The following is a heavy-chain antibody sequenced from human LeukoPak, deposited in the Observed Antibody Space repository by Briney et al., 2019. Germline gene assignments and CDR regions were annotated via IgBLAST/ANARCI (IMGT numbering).Heavy chain of an antibody. CDR2: ISTSSSYI. CDR1: GFTFSSYV. D-gene: IGHD3-22*01. CDR3: ARAAPTRTLIGSGADY. J-gene: IGHJ4*02. V-gene: IGHV3-21*01. Sequence: GGSLRLSCAASGFTFSSYVMSWVRQAPGKGLEWVSSISTSSSYIYYADSVKGRFTISRDNAKNSLYLQMNSLRAEDTAVYYCARAAPTRTLIGSGADYWGQGTLVTVSS.